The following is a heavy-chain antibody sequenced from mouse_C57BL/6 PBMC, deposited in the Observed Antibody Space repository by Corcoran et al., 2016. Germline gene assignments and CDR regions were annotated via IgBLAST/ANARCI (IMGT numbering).Heavy chain of an antibody. J-gene: IGHJ2*01. CDR1: GYTFTDYY. D-gene: IGHD1-1*01. V-gene: IGHV1-26*01. CDR3: ARGGGSSYVESFDY. CDR2: INPNNGGT. Sequence: EVQLQQSGPELVKPGASVKISCKASGYTFTDYYMHWVKQSHGKSLEWIGDINPNNGGTNYNQKFKGKATLTVDKSSSTAYMELRSLTSEDSAGYYCARGGGSSYVESFDYWGQGITLTVSS.